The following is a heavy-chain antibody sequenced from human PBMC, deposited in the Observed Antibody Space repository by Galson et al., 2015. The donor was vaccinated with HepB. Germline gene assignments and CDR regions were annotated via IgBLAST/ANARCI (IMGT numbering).Heavy chain of an antibody. V-gene: IGHV4-39*01. CDR1: GGSISSSSYY. CDR2: FYYTGNT. J-gene: IGHJ4*02. D-gene: IGHD2-2*01. CDR3: ARHESESKTYAADN. Sequence: LSLTCTVSGGSISSSSYYWGWLRQPPGKGLEWIGSFYYTGNTHYNPSLKSRVTISGDTSKNQFSLKLNSVTAADTAVYYCARHESESKTYAADNWGRGTLVTVSS.